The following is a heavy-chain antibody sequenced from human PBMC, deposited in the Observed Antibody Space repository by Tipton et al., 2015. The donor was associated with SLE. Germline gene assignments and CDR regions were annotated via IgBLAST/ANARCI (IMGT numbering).Heavy chain of an antibody. J-gene: IGHJ4*02. CDR2: VYYSGST. CDR3: ATQGYYDSSFDY. D-gene: IGHD3-16*01. CDR1: GDSISANSYH. Sequence: PGLVKPSETLSLICTVSGDSISANSYHWGWVRQPPGKGLEWIGNVYYSGSTYYSASLRSRVTISLDRSKNHFSLTLNSVTAADTAVYYCATQGYYDSSFDYWGQGTLVTVSS. V-gene: IGHV4-39*07.